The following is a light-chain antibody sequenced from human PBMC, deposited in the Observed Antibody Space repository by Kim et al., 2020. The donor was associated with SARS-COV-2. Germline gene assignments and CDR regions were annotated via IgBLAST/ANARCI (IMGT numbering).Light chain of an antibody. Sequence: VSPGERATLSRRASQTININLAWYQQKPGQAPRLLIAAASTRATGIPARFSGSGSGTEFTLTISSLQSEDFAVYYCQQHNNWPLTFGGGTKVDIK. V-gene: IGKV3-15*01. CDR3: QQHNNWPLT. CDR1: QTININ. CDR2: AAS. J-gene: IGKJ4*01.